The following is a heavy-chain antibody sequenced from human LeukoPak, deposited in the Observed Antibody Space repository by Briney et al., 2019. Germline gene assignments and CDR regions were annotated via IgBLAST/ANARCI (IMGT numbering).Heavy chain of an antibody. V-gene: IGHV3-66*01. J-gene: IGHJ4*02. CDR2: IYTGGTT. D-gene: IGHD3-16*01. CDR3: ARAVAAPGGVYFDY. CDR1: GVTVSSNS. Sequence: PGGSLRLSCAASGVTVSSNSMSWVRQAPGTGLVWVSVIYTGGTTYYADSVKGRFTISRDNSKNTLYLQMNSLRAEDTAVYYCARAVAAPGGVYFDYWGQGTLVTVSS.